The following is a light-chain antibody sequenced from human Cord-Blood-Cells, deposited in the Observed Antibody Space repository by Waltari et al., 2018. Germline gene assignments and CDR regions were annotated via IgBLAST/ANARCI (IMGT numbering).Light chain of an antibody. V-gene: IGKV1-33*01. CDR1: QDISNY. J-gene: IGKJ2*03. CDR2: DAS. CDR3: QQYDNLPYS. Sequence: DIQMTQSPSSLSASVGARVTITCQASQDISNYLNWYQQKPGKAPKLLSYDASNLETGVPSRFSGSGSGTDFTFTISSLQPEDIATYYCQQYDNLPYSFGQWTKLEIK.